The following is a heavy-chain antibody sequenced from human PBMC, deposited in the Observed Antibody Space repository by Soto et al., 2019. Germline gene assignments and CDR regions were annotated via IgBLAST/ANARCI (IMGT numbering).Heavy chain of an antibody. CDR1: GGSISSYY. CDR3: ARSNVDWEDY. Sequence: SETLSLTCTVSGGSISSYYWSWIRQPPGKGLEWIGYIYYSGSTNYNPSLKSRVTISVDTSKNQFSLKLSSVTAADTAAYYCARSNVDWEDYWGQGTLVTVSS. J-gene: IGHJ4*02. D-gene: IGHD3-9*01. V-gene: IGHV4-59*01. CDR2: IYYSGST.